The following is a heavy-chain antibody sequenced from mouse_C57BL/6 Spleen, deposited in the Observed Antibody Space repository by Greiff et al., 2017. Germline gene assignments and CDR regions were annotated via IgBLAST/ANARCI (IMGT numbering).Heavy chain of an antibody. CDR2: ISSGSSTI. CDR1: GFTFSDYG. Sequence: DVHLVESGGGLVKPGGSLKLSCAASGFTFSDYGMHWVRQAPEKGLEWVAYISSGSSTIYYADTVKGRFTISRANAKNTLFLQMTSLRSEDTAMYYCARQGEYDYVDAMDYWGQGTSVTVSS. D-gene: IGHD2-4*01. CDR3: ARQGEYDYVDAMDY. J-gene: IGHJ4*01. V-gene: IGHV5-17*01.